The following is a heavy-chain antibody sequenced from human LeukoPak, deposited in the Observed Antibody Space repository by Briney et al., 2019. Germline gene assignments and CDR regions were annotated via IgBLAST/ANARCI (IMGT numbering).Heavy chain of an antibody. Sequence: GGSLRLSCADSGFTFSDYAMHWVRQAPGKGLEWVALISFDGGNKYYADSVKGRFTISRDNSKNTLYLQMNSLGADDTAVYYCGRGRTVRDYGGNYIDYWGQGTRVTVSS. J-gene: IGHJ4*02. CDR3: GRGRTVRDYGGNYIDY. CDR2: ISFDGGNK. V-gene: IGHV3-30*01. CDR1: GFTFSDYA. D-gene: IGHD4-23*01.